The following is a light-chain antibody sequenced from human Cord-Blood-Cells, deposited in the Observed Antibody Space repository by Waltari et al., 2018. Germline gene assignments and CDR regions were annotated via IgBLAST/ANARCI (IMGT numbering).Light chain of an antibody. CDR1: QGISSY. Sequence: DIPLTHSPSFPSASVGDRVTITCRASQGISSYLAWYQQKPWKAPKFLIYAASTLQSGVQSRLGGSGSVTEVNITPSSLQPEDCATYYCQQLNSYPFTFGPGTKVDIK. V-gene: IGKV1-9*01. J-gene: IGKJ3*01. CDR3: QQLNSYPFT. CDR2: AAS.